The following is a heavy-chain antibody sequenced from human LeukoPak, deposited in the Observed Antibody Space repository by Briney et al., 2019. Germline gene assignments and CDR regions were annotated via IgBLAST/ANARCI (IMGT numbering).Heavy chain of an antibody. Sequence: GGSLRLSCVASGFDFNTFGMHWVRQAPDTGLEWVAVISWDGGDKYYADSVKGRFTTSRDNSKNTLYLQMDSLRSEDTGVYYCVRQAQEDYWGQGTLVTVSS. CDR2: ISWDGGDK. CDR1: GFDFNTFG. CDR3: VRQAQEDY. V-gene: IGHV3-30*03. J-gene: IGHJ4*02.